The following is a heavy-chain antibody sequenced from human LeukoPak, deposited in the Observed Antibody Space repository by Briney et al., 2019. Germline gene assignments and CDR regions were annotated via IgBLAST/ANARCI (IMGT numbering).Heavy chain of an antibody. D-gene: IGHD6-13*01. CDR1: GGSISSYY. V-gene: IGHV4-59*01. Sequence: SETLSLTCTVSGGSISSYYWSWIRQPPGKGLEWIGYIYYSGSTDYNPSLKSRVSLSVDTSKNQFSLKLSSVTAADTAVYYCARERRSSWFDYWSQGTLVTVSS. J-gene: IGHJ4*02. CDR3: ARERRSSWFDY. CDR2: IYYSGST.